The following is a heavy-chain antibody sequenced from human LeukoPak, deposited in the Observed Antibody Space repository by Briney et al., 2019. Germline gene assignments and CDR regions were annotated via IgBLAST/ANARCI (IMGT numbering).Heavy chain of an antibody. CDR3: ARDSSGWYRWFDP. J-gene: IGHJ5*02. Sequence: ASVKVSCKASGYNFTDYYMHWVRQAPGQGLEWMGWINPNSGGTNYAQKFQGRVTMTRDTSISTVYMELSRLKSDDTAMYHCARDSSGWYRWFDPWGQGTLVTVSS. CDR1: GYNFTDYY. V-gene: IGHV1-2*02. D-gene: IGHD6-19*01. CDR2: INPNSGGT.